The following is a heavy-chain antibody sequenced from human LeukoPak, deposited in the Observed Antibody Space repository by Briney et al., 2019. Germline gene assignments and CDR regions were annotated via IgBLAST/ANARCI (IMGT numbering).Heavy chain of an antibody. CDR3: ARDGRLWFGEFGFDY. J-gene: IGHJ4*02. Sequence: GGSLRLSYAASGFTFSSYEMNWVRQAPGKGLEWVSYISSSGSTIYYADSVKGRFTISRDNAKNSLYLQMNSRRAEDTAVYYCARDGRLWFGEFGFDYWGQGTLVTVSS. CDR1: GFTFSSYE. D-gene: IGHD3-10*01. V-gene: IGHV3-48*03. CDR2: ISSSGSTI.